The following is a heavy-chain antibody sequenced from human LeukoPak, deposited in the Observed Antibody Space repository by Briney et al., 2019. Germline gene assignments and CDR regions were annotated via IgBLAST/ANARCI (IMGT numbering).Heavy chain of an antibody. J-gene: IGHJ4*02. CDR1: GGSISSGGYY. Sequence: KPSQTLSLTCTVSGGSISSGGYYWSWIRQHPGKGMKWIGFIYFSGSICYNPSLKSRVTLSVYTSKNKYSLKLSSVNAADTAVHYCARAVYDYIWGRYRSDYWGQGTLVTVSS. V-gene: IGHV4-31*03. CDR3: ARAVYDYIWGRYRSDY. CDR2: IYFSGSI. D-gene: IGHD3-16*02.